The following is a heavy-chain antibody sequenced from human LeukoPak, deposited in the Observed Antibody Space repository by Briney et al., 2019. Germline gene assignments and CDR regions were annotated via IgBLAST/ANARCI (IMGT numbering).Heavy chain of an antibody. D-gene: IGHD3-10*01. J-gene: IGHJ4*02. CDR3: AAHYLH. V-gene: IGHV3-30*03. CDR2: ISYDGSNK. Sequence: PGGSLRLSCAASGFTFSSYGMHWVRQAPGKGLEWVAVISYDGSNKYYADSVKGRFTISRDNSKNTLYLQMNSLRAEDTAVYYCAAHYLHWGQGTLVTVSS. CDR1: GFTFSSYG.